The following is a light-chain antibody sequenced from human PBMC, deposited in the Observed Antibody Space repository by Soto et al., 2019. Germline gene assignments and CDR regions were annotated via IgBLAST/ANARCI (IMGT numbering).Light chain of an antibody. V-gene: IGKV3-20*01. CDR2: GAS. CDR1: QSVSSNF. J-gene: IGKJ2*01. Sequence: ESVLTQSPGTLSLSPGERATLSCRASQSVSSNFLAWYQQKPGQAPRLLIYGASSRATGVPDRFSGGGSGTDFTLTISRLEPEDFAGYYCQRYASSPYTFGQGTKLEIK. CDR3: QRYASSPYT.